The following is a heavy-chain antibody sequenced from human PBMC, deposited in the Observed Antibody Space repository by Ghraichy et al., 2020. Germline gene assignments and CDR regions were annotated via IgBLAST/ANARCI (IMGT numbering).Heavy chain of an antibody. CDR1: GFTFSNYG. CDR3: AKDHQLMIRGVNLNYFDY. Sequence: GGSLRLSCAVSGFTFSNYGMHWVRQAPGKGLEWVAFIRYDGNNKYYADSVKGRFTISRDNSKNTVYLQMNSLRAEDTAIYYCAKDHQLMIRGVNLNYFDYWGQGTLVTLSS. J-gene: IGHJ4*02. D-gene: IGHD3-10*01. CDR2: IRYDGNNK. V-gene: IGHV3-30*02.